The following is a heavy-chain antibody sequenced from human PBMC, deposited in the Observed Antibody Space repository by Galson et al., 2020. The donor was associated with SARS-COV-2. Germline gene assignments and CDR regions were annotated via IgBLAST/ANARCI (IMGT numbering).Heavy chain of an antibody. V-gene: IGHV3-48*03. CDR3: ASLIAVADSSYYYYGMDV. CDR2: ISSSGSTI. D-gene: IGHD6-19*01. Sequence: PGGSLRLSCAASGFTFSSYEMNWVRQAPGKGLEWVSYISSSGSTIYYADSVKGRFTISRDNAKNSLYLQMNSLRAEDTAVYYCASLIAVADSSYYYYGMDVWGQGTTVTVSS. J-gene: IGHJ6*02. CDR1: GFTFSSYE.